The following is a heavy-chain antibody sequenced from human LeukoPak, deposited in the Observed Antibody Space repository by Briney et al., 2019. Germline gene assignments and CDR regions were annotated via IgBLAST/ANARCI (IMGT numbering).Heavy chain of an antibody. V-gene: IGHV3-33*06. Sequence: PGGSLRLSCAASGFTFSSYGMHWVRQAPGKGLEWVAVIWYDGSNKYYADSVKGRFTISRDNSKNTLYLQMNSLRAEDTAVYYCAKAPYGSGSYYQDYWGQGTLVTVSS. CDR1: GFTFSSYG. J-gene: IGHJ4*02. CDR2: IWYDGSNK. CDR3: AKAPYGSGSYYQDY. D-gene: IGHD3-10*01.